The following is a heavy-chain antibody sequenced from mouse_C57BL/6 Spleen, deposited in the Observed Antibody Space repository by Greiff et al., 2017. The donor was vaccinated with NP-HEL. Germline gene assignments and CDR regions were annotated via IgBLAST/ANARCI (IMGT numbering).Heavy chain of an antibody. CDR2: IYPGSGST. CDR3: ARRDYGSLHDY. J-gene: IGHJ2*01. Sequence: QVQLQQSGAELVKPGASVKMSCKASGYTFTSYWITWVKQRPGQGLEWIGDIYPGSGSTNYNEKFKSKATLTVDTSSSTAYMQLSSLTSEDSAVYYCARRDYGSLHDYWGQGTTLTVSS. D-gene: IGHD1-1*01. CDR1: GYTFTSYW. V-gene: IGHV1-55*01.